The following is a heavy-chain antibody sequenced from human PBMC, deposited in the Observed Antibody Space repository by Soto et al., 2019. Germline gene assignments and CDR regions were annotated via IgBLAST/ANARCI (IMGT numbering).Heavy chain of an antibody. J-gene: IGHJ4*02. V-gene: IGHV1-18*01. Sequence: ASVKVSCKASGYTFTSYGISWVRQAPGQGLEWMGWISAYNGNTNYAQKLQGRVTMTTDTSTSTAYMELRSLRSDDTAVYYCARTITIFGVVTYYFDYWGQGTLVTVSS. CDR1: GYTFTSYG. CDR3: ARTITIFGVVTYYFDY. D-gene: IGHD3-3*01. CDR2: ISAYNGNT.